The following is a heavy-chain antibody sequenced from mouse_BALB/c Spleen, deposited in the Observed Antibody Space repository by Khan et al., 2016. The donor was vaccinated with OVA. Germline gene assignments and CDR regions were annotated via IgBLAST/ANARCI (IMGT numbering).Heavy chain of an antibody. Sequence: QEVQSGPELKKPGETVKISCKASGYTLTDYGMNWVKQAPGKGLKWMGWINTYTGEATYADDFKGRFAFSLETSASTAYLQINNLKTQDTATYFCSRSNGNYWFAYWGQGTLVTVSA. CDR3: SRSNGNYWFAY. CDR2: INTYTGEA. J-gene: IGHJ3*01. CDR1: GYTLTDYG. D-gene: IGHD2-1*01. V-gene: IGHV9-3-1*01.